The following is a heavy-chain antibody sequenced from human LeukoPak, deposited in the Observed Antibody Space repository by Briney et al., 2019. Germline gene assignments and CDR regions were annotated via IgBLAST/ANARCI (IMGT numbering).Heavy chain of an antibody. D-gene: IGHD6-19*01. CDR3: ARDPSGRASGWYDY. CDR2: IYYSGIT. J-gene: IGHJ4*02. Sequence: PSETLSLTCTVSGGSISSYYWNWIRQPPGKGLEWIGYIYYSGITNYNPSLKSRVTISVDTSKSQFSLKLSSVTAADTAVYYCARDPSGRASGWYDYWGQGTLVTVSS. V-gene: IGHV4-59*12. CDR1: GGSISSYY.